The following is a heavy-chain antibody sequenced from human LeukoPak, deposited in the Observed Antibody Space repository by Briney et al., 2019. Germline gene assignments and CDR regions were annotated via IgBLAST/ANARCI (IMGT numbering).Heavy chain of an antibody. CDR3: ARERSYKPYDGFDP. Sequence: SETLSLTCTVSGGSISSYYWSWIRQPPGKGLEWIGYIYYSGSTNYNPSLKSRVTISINTSKNQFSLKLSSVTAADTAVYYCARERSYKPYDGFDPWGQGTLVIVSS. V-gene: IGHV4-59*01. D-gene: IGHD1-26*01. J-gene: IGHJ5*02. CDR1: GGSISSYY. CDR2: IYYSGST.